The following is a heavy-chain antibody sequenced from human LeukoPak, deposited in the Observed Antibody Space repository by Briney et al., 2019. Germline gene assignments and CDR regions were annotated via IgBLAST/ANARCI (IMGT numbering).Heavy chain of an antibody. CDR2: IYYSGST. D-gene: IGHD3-22*01. Sequence: SETLSLTCTVSGGSISSGSYYWGWIRQPPGKGLEWIGSIYYSGSTYYNPSLKSRVTISVDTSKNQFSLKLSSVTAADTAVYYCASRKSMIVVVITSGGYFQHWGQGTLVTVSS. J-gene: IGHJ1*01. V-gene: IGHV4-39*07. CDR3: ASRKSMIVVVITSGGYFQH. CDR1: GGSISSGSYY.